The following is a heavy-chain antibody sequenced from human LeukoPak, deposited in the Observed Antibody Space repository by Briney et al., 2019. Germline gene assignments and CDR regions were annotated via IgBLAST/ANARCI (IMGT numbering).Heavy chain of an antibody. CDR1: GGSISSYY. V-gene: IGHV4-59*01. CDR3: AKETVRYCSSTSCYAEQSYYYYYGMDI. D-gene: IGHD2-2*01. J-gene: IGHJ6*02. CDR2: IYYSGST. Sequence: SETLSLTCTVSGGSISSYYWSWIRQPPGKGLEWIGYIYYSGSTNYNPSLKSRVTISVDTSKTQFSLKLSSVTAANAAGYYSAKETVRYCSSTSCYAEQSYYYYYGMDIWGQGTTVTVSS.